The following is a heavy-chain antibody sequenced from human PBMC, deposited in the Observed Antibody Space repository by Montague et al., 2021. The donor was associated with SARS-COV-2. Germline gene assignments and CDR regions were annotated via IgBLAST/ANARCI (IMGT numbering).Heavy chain of an antibody. CDR1: GFTFSRYG. V-gene: IGHV3-33*01. Sequence: SLTLSCVASGFTFSRYGMHLFRQAPVKGLEWVAVIWYDGSNKYYSHSVNVRFTISRDNSKNTLYLQMNSLRAEDTAVYYCARDYPRGDILTVYYYYMDVWGKGTTVTVSS. D-gene: IGHD3-9*01. CDR2: IWYDGSNK. CDR3: ARDYPRGDILTVYYYYMDV. J-gene: IGHJ6*03.